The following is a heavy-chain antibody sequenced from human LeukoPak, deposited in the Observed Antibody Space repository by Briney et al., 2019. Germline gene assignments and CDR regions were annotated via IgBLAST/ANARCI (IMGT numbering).Heavy chain of an antibody. Sequence: GGSLRLSCAASGFTVSSYYMSWVRQAPGKGLEWVSVIYSGGSTYYADSVKGRFTISRDNSKNTLYLQMNSLRAEDTAVYYCARDWSVWPNDAFDIWGQGTMVTVSS. V-gene: IGHV3-66*01. CDR1: GFTVSSYY. CDR2: IYSGGST. D-gene: IGHD2-8*01. J-gene: IGHJ3*02. CDR3: ARDWSVWPNDAFDI.